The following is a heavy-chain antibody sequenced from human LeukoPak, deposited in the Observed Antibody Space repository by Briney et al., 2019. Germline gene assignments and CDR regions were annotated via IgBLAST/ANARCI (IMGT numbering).Heavy chain of an antibody. D-gene: IGHD2-15*01. CDR3: ARDQVGYCSGGSCYLYY. V-gene: IGHV3-30-3*01. CDR2: ISYDGSNK. J-gene: IGHJ4*02. Sequence: GGSLRLSCAASGFTFSSYAMHWVRQAPGKGLERVAVISYDGSNKYYADSVKGRFTISRDNSKNTLYLQMNSLRAEDTAVYYCARDQVGYCSGGSCYLYYWGKGTLVTVSS. CDR1: GFTFSSYA.